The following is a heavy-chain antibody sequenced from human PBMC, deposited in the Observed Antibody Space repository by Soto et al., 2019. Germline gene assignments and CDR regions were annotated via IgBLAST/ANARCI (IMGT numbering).Heavy chain of an antibody. CDR3: AASRGAVRENYYYYGMDV. Sequence: QMQLVQSGPEVKKPGTSVKVSCKASGFTFTSSAMQWVRQARGQRLEWIGWIVVGSGNTNYAQKFQERVTITRDMSTSTAYMELSSLRSEDTAVYYCAASRGAVRENYYYYGMDVWGQGTTVTVSS. CDR2: IVVGSGNT. V-gene: IGHV1-58*02. J-gene: IGHJ6*02. D-gene: IGHD3-10*01. CDR1: GFTFTSSA.